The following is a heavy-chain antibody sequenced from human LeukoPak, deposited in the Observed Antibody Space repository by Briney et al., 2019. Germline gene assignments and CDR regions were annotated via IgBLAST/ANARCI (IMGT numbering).Heavy chain of an antibody. CDR1: GGSINSYY. V-gene: IGHV4-4*07. J-gene: IGHJ4*02. CDR2: IYTTGST. Sequence: SETLPLTCTVSGGSINSYYWGWIRQPAGKGLEWIGRIYTTGSTHYNPSLKSRLTISVDTSKNQFSLKLTSVTAADTAMYYCARAGYTISYYSLDYWGQGALVTVSS. D-gene: IGHD1-26*01. CDR3: ARAGYTISYYSLDY.